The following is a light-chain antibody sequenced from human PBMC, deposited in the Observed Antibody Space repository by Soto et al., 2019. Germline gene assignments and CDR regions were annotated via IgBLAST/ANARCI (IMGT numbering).Light chain of an antibody. J-gene: IGLJ3*02. CDR1: TSNIGAGYD. CDR3: SSYATSIGV. Sequence: QSVLTQPPSVSGALGQRVTISCTGITSNIGAGYDVHWYQLLPGRAPKLLIYGNTNRPSGVPDRFSGSKSATSASLAITGLQAEDEAIYYCSSYATSIGVFGGGTKLTVL. CDR2: GNT. V-gene: IGLV1-40*01.